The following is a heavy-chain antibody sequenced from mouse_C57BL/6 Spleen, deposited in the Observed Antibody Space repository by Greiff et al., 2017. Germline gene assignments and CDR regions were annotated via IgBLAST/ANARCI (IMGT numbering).Heavy chain of an antibody. V-gene: IGHV3-6*01. CDR3: AREERSAWFAY. CDR1: GYSITSGYY. J-gene: IGHJ3*01. Sequence: EVKLMESGPGLVKPSQSLSLTCSVTGYSITSGYYWNWIRQFPGNKLEWMGYISYDGSNNYNPSLKNRISITRDTSKNQFFLKLNSVTTEDTATYYCAREERSAWFAYWGQGTLVTVSA. CDR2: ISYDGSN.